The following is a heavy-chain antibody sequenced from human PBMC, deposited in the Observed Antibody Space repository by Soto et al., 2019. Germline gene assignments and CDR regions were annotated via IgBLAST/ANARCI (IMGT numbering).Heavy chain of an antibody. CDR2: IYYSGST. J-gene: IGHJ6*02. CDR1: GGSISSGGYY. CDR3: ARDVRYGSGGYYGMDV. Sequence: QVQLQESGPGLVKPSQTLSLTCTVSGGSISSGGYYWSWIRQHPGKGLEWIGYIYYSGSTYYNPSIKSRVTISVDTSKNQFSLKLSSVTAADTAVYYCARDVRYGSGGYYGMDVWGQGTTVTVSS. V-gene: IGHV4-31*03. D-gene: IGHD3-10*01.